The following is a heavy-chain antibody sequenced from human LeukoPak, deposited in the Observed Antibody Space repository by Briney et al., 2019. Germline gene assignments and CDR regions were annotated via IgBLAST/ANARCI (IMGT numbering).Heavy chain of an antibody. V-gene: IGHV3-30-3*01. CDR3: ARDRCSSTSCYYYYYGMDV. J-gene: IGHJ6*02. D-gene: IGHD2-2*01. Sequence: GRCLRLSCAASGFTFSNYAMHWVRQAPGKGLEWVAVISYDGGNKYYADTVKGRFTISRDKSENTLYLQMNSLRGEDTAVYYCARDRCSSTSCYYYYYGMDVWGQGTTVTVSS. CDR1: GFTFSNYA. CDR2: ISYDGGNK.